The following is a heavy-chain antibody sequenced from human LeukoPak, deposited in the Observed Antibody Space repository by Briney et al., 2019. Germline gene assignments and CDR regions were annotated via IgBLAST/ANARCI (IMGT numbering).Heavy chain of an antibody. V-gene: IGHV3-11*01. CDR2: ISSSGSTI. Sequence: GGSLRLSCAASGFTFSDYYMSWIRQAPGKGLEWVSYISSSGSTIYYADSVKGRFTISRDNAKNSLYLQMNSLRAEDTAVYYCARSPTKYSSSFFDYWGQGTLVTVSS. CDR3: ARSPTKYSSSFFDY. CDR1: GFTFSDYY. J-gene: IGHJ4*02. D-gene: IGHD6-6*01.